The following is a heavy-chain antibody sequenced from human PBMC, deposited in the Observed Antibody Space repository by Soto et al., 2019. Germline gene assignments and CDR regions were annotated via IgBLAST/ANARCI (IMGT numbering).Heavy chain of an antibody. CDR1: GYSFTSYW. V-gene: IGHV5-51*01. D-gene: IGHD6-13*01. J-gene: IGHJ6*02. CDR3: AIMAEGGTGYCYAMDF. Sequence: PGESLKISCKGSGYSFTSYWIGWVRQMPGKGLEWMGIIYPGDSDTRYSPSFQGQVTISADKSISTAYLQWSSLKASDTAMYYCAIMAEGGTGYCYAMDFWGQGTPVTVSS. CDR2: IYPGDSDT.